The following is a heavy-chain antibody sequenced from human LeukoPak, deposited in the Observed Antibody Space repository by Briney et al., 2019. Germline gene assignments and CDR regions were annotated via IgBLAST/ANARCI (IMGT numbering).Heavy chain of an antibody. D-gene: IGHD2-21*02. V-gene: IGHV3-74*01. Sequence: GGSLRLSCAVSGFTFISYGMQWVRQAPGRGLAWVSRINTDGSSTTYADSVKGRFTISRDNAKNTLYLQMNSLRAEDTAVYYCARELPREVTLDYWGQGTLVTVSS. CDR1: GFTFISYG. J-gene: IGHJ4*01. CDR3: ARELPREVTLDY. CDR2: INTDGSST.